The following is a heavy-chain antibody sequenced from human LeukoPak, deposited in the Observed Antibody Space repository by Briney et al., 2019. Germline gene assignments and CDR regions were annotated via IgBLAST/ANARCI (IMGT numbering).Heavy chain of an antibody. J-gene: IGHJ5*02. D-gene: IGHD6-13*01. CDR2: INSDSKTI. CDR1: GFSFTSFS. V-gene: IGHV3-48*04. CDR3: ASRSINWYRGGSWFDP. Sequence: GGSLRLSCAASGFSFTSFSMNWVRQAPGKGLEWLSYINSDSKTIYYADSVKGRFTISRDNAKNSLYLQMNSLRVDDTAVYYCASRSINWYRGGSWFDPWGQGTLVTVSS.